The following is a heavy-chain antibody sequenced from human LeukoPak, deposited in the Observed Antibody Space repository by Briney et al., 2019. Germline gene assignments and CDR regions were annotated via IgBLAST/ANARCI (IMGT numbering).Heavy chain of an antibody. CDR3: AKDPDTAMELEPYFDY. CDR2: ISYDGSNK. D-gene: IGHD5-18*01. J-gene: IGHJ4*02. V-gene: IGHV3-30*18. Sequence: GRSLRLSCAASGFTFSSYGMHWVRQAPGKGLEWVAVISYDGSNKYYADSVKGRFTISRDNSKNTLYLQMNSLRAEDTAVYYCAKDPDTAMELEPYFDYWGQGTLVTVSS. CDR1: GFTFSSYG.